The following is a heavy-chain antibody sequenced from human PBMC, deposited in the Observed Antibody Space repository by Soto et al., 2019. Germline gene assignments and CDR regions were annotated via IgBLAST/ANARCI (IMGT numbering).Heavy chain of an antibody. CDR2: VSSGRSNI. J-gene: IGHJ4*02. Sequence: EVELVESGGGLVKPGESLKLSCAASGFTFRTYNMIWVRQAPGKGLEWLASVSSGRSNIYYAASVKGRFTISRDNAQNSLFLQINSLSAEDTAVYYCARQYPSSSRHFDHWGQGTLVTVSA. CDR1: GFTFRTYN. D-gene: IGHD6-6*01. CDR3: ARQYPSSSRHFDH. V-gene: IGHV3-21*01.